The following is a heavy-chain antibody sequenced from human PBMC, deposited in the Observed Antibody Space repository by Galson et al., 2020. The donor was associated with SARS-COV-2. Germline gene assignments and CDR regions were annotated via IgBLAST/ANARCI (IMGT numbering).Heavy chain of an antibody. D-gene: IGHD3-22*01. J-gene: IGHJ4*02. CDR2: ISSTGSAM. Sequence: GGSLRLSCAASGLIFSSYSMTWVRQAPGKGLEWVSYISSTGSAMYYADPVKGRFTISRDNAKNSLYLQMNRLRVEDTAVYYCAGGVISSGSAYWGQGTLVTVSS. V-gene: IGHV3-48*01. CDR3: AGGVISSGSAY. CDR1: GLIFSSYS.